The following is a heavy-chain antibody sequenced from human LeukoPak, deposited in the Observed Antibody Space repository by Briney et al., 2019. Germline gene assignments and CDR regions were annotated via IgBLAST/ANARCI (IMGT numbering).Heavy chain of an antibody. CDR3: AILGYCSSTSCLQFDP. V-gene: IGHV1-2*02. CDR2: INPNSGGT. CDR1: GYTFTGYY. Sequence: ASVKVSCKASGYTFTGYYMHWVRQAPGQGLEWMGWINPNSGGTNYAQKFQGRVTMTRDTSISTAYMELSRLRSDDTAVYYCAILGYCSSTSCLQFDPWAREPWSPSPQ. J-gene: IGHJ5*02. D-gene: IGHD2-2*01.